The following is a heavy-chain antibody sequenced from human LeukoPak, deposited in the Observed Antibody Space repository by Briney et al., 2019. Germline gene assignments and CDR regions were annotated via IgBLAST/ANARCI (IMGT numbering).Heavy chain of an antibody. J-gene: IGHJ4*02. CDR3: ARVVAVAGTRDPLYYFDY. D-gene: IGHD6-19*01. CDR2: NNDSGSD. V-gene: IGHV4-38-2*02. Sequence: SETLSLTSSVSGYSISSGYYWVWIRQPPGKGLEWVGRNNDSGSDDYNSSLKSRVTISVDTSKNQVSLKLSSVTAADTAVYYCARVVAVAGTRDPLYYFDYGGQGTLVTVSS. CDR1: GYSISSGYY.